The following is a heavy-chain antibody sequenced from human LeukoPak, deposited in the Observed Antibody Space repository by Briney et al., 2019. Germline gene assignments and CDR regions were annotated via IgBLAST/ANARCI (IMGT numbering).Heavy chain of an antibody. Sequence: GGSLRLSCEGSAFIFSGHWMNWVRQAPGKGLEWVSYISSSSSTIYYADSVKGRFTISRDNAKNSLYLQMNSLRDEDTAVYYCARDEGYCSSTSCSTSRWGQGTLVTVSS. CDR3: ARDEGYCSSTSCSTSR. D-gene: IGHD2-2*01. V-gene: IGHV3-48*02. CDR1: AFIFSGHW. J-gene: IGHJ4*02. CDR2: ISSSSSTI.